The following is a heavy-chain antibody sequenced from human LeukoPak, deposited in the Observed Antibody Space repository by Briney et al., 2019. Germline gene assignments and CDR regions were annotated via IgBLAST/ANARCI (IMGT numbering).Heavy chain of an antibody. V-gene: IGHV1-69*13. J-gene: IGHJ6*03. CDR3: AREFPPTELELRGISYYMDV. CDR2: IIPIFGTA. Sequence: ASVKVSCKASGGTFSSYAISCVRQAPGQGLEWMGGIIPIFGTANYAQKFQGRVTITADESTSTAYMELSSPRSEDTAVYYCAREFPPTELELRGISYYMDVWGKGTTVTVSS. CDR1: GGTFSSYA. D-gene: IGHD1-7*01.